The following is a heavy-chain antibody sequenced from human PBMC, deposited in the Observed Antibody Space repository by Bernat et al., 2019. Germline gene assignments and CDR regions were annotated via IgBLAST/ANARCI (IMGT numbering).Heavy chain of an antibody. CDR3: ARDVVGPDSSGFNYGMDV. V-gene: IGHV4-31*03. CDR2: VYYSGST. CDR1: GGSISSGGYY. D-gene: IGHD3-22*01. Sequence: QVQLQESGPGLVKPSQTLSLTCTVSGGSISSGGYYWSWIRQHPGKGLEWIGYVYYSGSTYYNPSLKSRVTISVDTSKNQFSLKLSSVTAADTAVYYCARDVVGPDSSGFNYGMDVWGQGTTVTVSS. J-gene: IGHJ6*02.